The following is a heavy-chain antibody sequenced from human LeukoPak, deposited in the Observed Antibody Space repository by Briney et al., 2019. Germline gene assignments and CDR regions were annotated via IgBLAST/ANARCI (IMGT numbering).Heavy chain of an antibody. CDR1: GYTFRNDW. CDR2: IYPGDSDT. CDR3: ARRVDSYWLLDY. D-gene: IGHD1-26*01. V-gene: IGHV5-51*01. Sequence: GESLQFSSQCSGYTFRNDWIGWVRQMPGKGLEWMGIIYPGDSDTRYIPSFQGQVTISADKSINTAYLQWSSLKASDTAMYYCARRVDSYWLLDYWGQGTLVTVSS. J-gene: IGHJ4*02.